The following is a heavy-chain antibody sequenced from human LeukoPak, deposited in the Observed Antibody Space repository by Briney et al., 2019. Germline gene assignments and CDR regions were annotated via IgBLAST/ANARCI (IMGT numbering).Heavy chain of an antibody. V-gene: IGHV4-39*01. CDR1: GVSISSSVYY. D-gene: IGHD1-26*01. CDR3: ARRTSNPVGAIDY. CDR2: ISSSGSP. J-gene: IGHJ4*02. Sequence: SETLSLTCTVSGVSISSSVYYWGWIRQPPGKGLEWIGAISSSGSPYYNPSLKSRVTISVYSSKNQFSLKLTSVTAADTAVYYCARRTSNPVGAIDYWGQGALVTVSS.